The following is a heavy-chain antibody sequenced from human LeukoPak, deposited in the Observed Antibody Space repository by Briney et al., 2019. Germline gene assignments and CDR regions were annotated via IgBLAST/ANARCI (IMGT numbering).Heavy chain of an antibody. J-gene: IGHJ4*02. CDR1: GGTFSSYA. V-gene: IGHV1-69*04. CDR3: ARGDTLYGSSAHAGY. CDR2: IIPILGIA. Sequence: GASVKVSCKASGGTFSSYAISWVRQAPGQGLEWMGRIIPILGIANYAQKFQGRVTITADKSTSTAYMELSSLRSEDTAVYYCARGDTLYGSSAHAGYWGQGTLVTVSS. D-gene: IGHD6-13*01.